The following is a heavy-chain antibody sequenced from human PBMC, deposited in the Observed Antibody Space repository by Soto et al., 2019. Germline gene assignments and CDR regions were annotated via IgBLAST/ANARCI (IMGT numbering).Heavy chain of an antibody. CDR2: ISSSSSTI. CDR1: GFTFSSYS. Sequence: GGSLRLCCAASGFTFSSYSMNWVRQAPGKGLEWVSYISSSSSTIYYADSVKGRFTISRDNAKNSLYLQMNSLRDEDTAVYYCAREAGTWHLPLNWFDLWAQGNLVTVSS. V-gene: IGHV3-48*02. J-gene: IGHJ5*02. CDR3: AREAGTWHLPLNWFDL. D-gene: IGHD6-19*01.